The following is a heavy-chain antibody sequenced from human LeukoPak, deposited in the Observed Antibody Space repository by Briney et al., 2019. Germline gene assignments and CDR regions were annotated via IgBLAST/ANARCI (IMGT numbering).Heavy chain of an antibody. CDR2: INPNSGGT. J-gene: IGHJ4*02. Sequence: ASVTVSCKASGYTFTGYYMHWVRQAPGQGLEWMGWINPNSGGTNYAQKFQGRVTMTRDTSISTAYMELSRLRSDDTAVYYCERERDILTGYYDYWGQGTLVTVSS. V-gene: IGHV1-2*02. CDR1: GYTFTGYY. CDR3: ERERDILTGYYDY. D-gene: IGHD3-9*01.